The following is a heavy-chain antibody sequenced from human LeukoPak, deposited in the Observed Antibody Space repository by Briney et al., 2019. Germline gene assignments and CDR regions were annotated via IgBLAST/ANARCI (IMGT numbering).Heavy chain of an antibody. V-gene: IGHV4-59*08. J-gene: IGHJ6*02. CDR2: IYYSGST. CDR3: ARHPTYYYGMDV. Sequence: TSETLSLTCTVSGGSISSYYWSWIRQPPGKGLEWIGYIYYSGSTNNNPSLKSRVTISLDTSKNQFSLKLSSVTAADTAVYYCARHPTYYYGMDVWGQGTTVTVSS. CDR1: GGSISSYY.